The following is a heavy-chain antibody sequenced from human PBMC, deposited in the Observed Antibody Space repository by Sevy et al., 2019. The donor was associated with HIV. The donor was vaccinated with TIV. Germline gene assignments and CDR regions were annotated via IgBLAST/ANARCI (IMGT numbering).Heavy chain of an antibody. CDR1: GFTFGDYA. J-gene: IGHJ4*02. Sequence: GGSLRLSCTSSGFTFGDYAMSWFRQAPGKGLEWVAFIRRNSYEPYGGTTEYAASVKGRFTISRDDSKSIAYLQMNSLKTEDTAVYYCTRALATADTPEYYFDYLGQGILVTVSS. CDR2: IRRNSYEPYGGTT. V-gene: IGHV3-49*03. CDR3: TRALATADTPEYYFDY. D-gene: IGHD5-12*01.